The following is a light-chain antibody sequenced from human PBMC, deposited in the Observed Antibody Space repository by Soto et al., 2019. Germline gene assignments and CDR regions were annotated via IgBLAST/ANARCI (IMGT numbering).Light chain of an antibody. CDR3: QQHNSFPT. CDR2: YAX. Sequence: DIQMTQSPSSLSASVGDRVTITCRASQSISIWFAWXXXKXXXXPXXXIXYAXXWASGVPPRFSGSGSGTEFTLTISSLQPDDFATYYCQQHNSFPTFGQGTKVDIK. J-gene: IGKJ1*01. CDR1: QSISIW. V-gene: IGKV1-5*01.